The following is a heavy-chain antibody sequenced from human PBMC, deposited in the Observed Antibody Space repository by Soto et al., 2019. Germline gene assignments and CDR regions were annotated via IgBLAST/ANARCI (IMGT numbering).Heavy chain of an antibody. CDR3: ARDRVVPAASRNKYYYYYYGMDV. D-gene: IGHD2-2*01. CDR2: IYSGGST. J-gene: IGHJ6*02. CDR1: GFTVSSNY. Sequence: PGGSLRLSCAASGFTVSSNYMSWVRQAPGKGLEWVSVIYSGGSTYYADSVKGRFTISRDNSKNTLYLQMNSLRAEDTAVYYCARDRVVPAASRNKYYYYYYGMDVWGQGTKVTV. V-gene: IGHV3-53*01.